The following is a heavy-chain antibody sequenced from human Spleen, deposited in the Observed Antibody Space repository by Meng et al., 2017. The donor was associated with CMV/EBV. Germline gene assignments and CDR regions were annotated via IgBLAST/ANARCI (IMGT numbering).Heavy chain of an antibody. CDR3: ANYNSRGGSDLPDYYYGMDV. CDR1: GFTFSTFG. V-gene: IGHV3-30*02. Sequence: GESLKISCAASGFTFSTFGMHWVRQAPGKGLEWVSFIQYNGNNKYYADSVKGRFTISRDNSKNTLYLHMNSLRAEDTAVYYCANYNSRGGSDLPDYYYGMDVWGQGTTVTVSS. J-gene: IGHJ6*02. CDR2: IQYNGNNK. D-gene: IGHD1-1*01.